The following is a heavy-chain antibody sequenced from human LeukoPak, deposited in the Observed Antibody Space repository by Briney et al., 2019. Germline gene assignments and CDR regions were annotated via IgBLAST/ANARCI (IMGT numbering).Heavy chain of an antibody. Sequence: GRSLRLSCAASGFTFSSYAMSWVRQAPGKGLEWVSAISGSGGSTYYADSVKGRFTISRDNSKNTLYLQMNSLRAEDTAVYYCATKGGHLGYCSSTSCPLLGYWGQGTLVTVSS. CDR1: GFTFSSYA. D-gene: IGHD2-2*01. J-gene: IGHJ4*02. CDR2: ISGSGGST. V-gene: IGHV3-23*01. CDR3: ATKGGHLGYCSSTSCPLLGY.